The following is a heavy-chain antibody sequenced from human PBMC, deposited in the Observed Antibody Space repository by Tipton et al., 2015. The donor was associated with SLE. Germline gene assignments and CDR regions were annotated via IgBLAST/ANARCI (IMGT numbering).Heavy chain of an antibody. Sequence: SLRLSCAASGFTVSTNYMTWVRQAPGKGLEWVSLIYSGGSTSYADSVKGRFTISRDNSKNTLYLQMNSLRAEDPAVYYCARSSGYDFWSGYYSERYFDLWGRGTLVTVSS. V-gene: IGHV3-53*05. J-gene: IGHJ2*01. CDR1: GFTVSTNY. D-gene: IGHD3-3*01. CDR2: IYSGGST. CDR3: ARSSGYDFWSGYYSERYFDL.